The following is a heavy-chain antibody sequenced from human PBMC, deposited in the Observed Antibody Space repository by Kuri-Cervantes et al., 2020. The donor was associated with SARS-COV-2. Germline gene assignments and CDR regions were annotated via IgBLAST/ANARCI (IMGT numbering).Heavy chain of an antibody. J-gene: IGHJ4*02. Sequence: GGSLRLSCAVSGFNFSDYSMHWVRQGPGRGLVWVSRIKSDGSSTSYADSVEGRFTISRDNAKNTLYLQMNSLRAEDTAVYYCARAVSGGNSHYDFWGQGALVTVSS. CDR3: ARAVSGGNSHYDF. CDR1: GFNFSDYS. D-gene: IGHD4-23*01. CDR2: IKSDGSST. V-gene: IGHV3-74*01.